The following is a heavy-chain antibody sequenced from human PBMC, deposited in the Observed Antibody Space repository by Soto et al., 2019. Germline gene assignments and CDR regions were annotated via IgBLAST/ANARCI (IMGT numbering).Heavy chain of an antibody. J-gene: IGHJ5*02. V-gene: IGHV4-61*01. CDR3: ARWPNWFYP. CDR2: ISYSGST. Sequence: PSETLSLTCTVSGGSVSSCSYYWSWIRQPPGKGLEWIGYISYSGSTNYNPSLKSRVTISVDTSKNQFSLKLSSVTAADTAVYYCARWPNWFYPWGQGTLVTVSS. CDR1: GGSVSSCSYY.